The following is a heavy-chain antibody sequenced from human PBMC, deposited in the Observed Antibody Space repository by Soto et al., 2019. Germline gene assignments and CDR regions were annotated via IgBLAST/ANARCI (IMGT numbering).Heavy chain of an antibody. CDR1: GFTFSSYG. CDR2: LRYDGRNK. Sequence: QVQLVESGGGVVQPGRSLRLSCAASGFTFSSYGMHWVRQAPGKGLEWVTGLRYDGRNKYYADSVKGRFTISRDNSKNALSLQMNSLRAEDTAVYYCARDDRSSWYYFEYWGQGTLVTVSS. V-gene: IGHV3-33*01. J-gene: IGHJ4*02. D-gene: IGHD6-13*01. CDR3: ARDDRSSWYYFEY.